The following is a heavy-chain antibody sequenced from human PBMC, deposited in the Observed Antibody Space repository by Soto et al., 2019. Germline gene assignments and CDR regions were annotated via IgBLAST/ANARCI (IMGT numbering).Heavy chain of an antibody. CDR2: IDPSDSYI. J-gene: IGHJ4*02. CDR1: GYSFTTYW. D-gene: IGHD6-13*01. Sequence: EVQLVQSGAEVKKPGDSLRISCKGSGYSFTTYWITWVRQMPGKGLEWMGRIDPSDSYINYSPSFQGHVTISTDKSISTAYLQWSSLKASDTAIYFCARHMSLSMYTSTWYVDYWGQGTLVTVSS. CDR3: ARHMSLSMYTSTWYVDY. V-gene: IGHV5-10-1*01.